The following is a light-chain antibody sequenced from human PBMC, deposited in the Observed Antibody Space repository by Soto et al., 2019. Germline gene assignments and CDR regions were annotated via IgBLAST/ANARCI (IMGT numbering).Light chain of an antibody. CDR3: QQYNNWPRT. Sequence: EIVLTQSPGTLSLSPWERATLSCRASQSVTNNYLAWYQQKPGQAPRLLIHDVSSRATGIPDRFSGSGSGTEFTLTVSSLQSEDFAVYYCQQYNNWPRTFGHGTKVDIK. V-gene: IGKV3-20*01. CDR2: DVS. CDR1: QSVTNNY. J-gene: IGKJ1*01.